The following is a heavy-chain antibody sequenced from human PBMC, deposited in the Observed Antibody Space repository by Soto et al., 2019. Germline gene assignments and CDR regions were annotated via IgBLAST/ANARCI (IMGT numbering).Heavy chain of an antibody. CDR1: GGTFSSYA. CDR3: QIAARRQVCDY. J-gene: IGHJ4*02. V-gene: IGHV1-69*13. CDR2: IIPIFGTA. D-gene: IGHD6-6*01. Sequence: GASVKVSCKAYGGTFSSYAISWVRQAPGQGLEWMGGIIPIFGTANYAQKFQGRVTITADESTSTAYMELSSLRSEDTAVYYCQIAARRQVCDYWGQGTLVTVSA.